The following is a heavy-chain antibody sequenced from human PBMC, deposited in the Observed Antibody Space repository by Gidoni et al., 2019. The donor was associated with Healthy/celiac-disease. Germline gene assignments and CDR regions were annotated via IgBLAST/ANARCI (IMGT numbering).Heavy chain of an antibody. CDR3: ARFGYSSSWPYPYYYYYMDV. D-gene: IGHD6-13*01. CDR2: INHSGST. Sequence: QVQLQQWGAGLLKPSETLSLTCAVYGGSFRGFYWRWIRQPPGKGLEWNGEINHSGSTNYNPSLKSRVTISVDTSKNQFSLKLSSVTAADTAVYYCARFGYSSSWPYPYYYYYMDVWGKGTTVTVS. J-gene: IGHJ6*03. CDR1: GGSFRGFY. V-gene: IGHV4-34*01.